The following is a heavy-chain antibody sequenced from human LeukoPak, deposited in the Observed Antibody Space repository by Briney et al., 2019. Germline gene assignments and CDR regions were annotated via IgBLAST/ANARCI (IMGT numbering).Heavy chain of an antibody. CDR1: GFTFSSYG. J-gene: IGHJ5*02. D-gene: IGHD4-11*01. CDR3: AKDVYSNYPNWFDL. CDR2: IRYDGSNK. Sequence: GGSLRLSCAASGFTFSSYGMHWVRQAPGKGLEWVAFIRYDGSNKYYADSVKGRFTISRDNSKNTLYLQMNSLRAEDTAVYYCAKDVYSNYPNWFDLWGQGTLVTVSS. V-gene: IGHV3-30*02.